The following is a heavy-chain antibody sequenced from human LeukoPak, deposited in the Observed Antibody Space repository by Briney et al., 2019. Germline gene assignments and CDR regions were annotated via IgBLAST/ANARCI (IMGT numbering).Heavy chain of an antibody. Sequence: GGSLRLSCAASGFRFSDYSMSWVRQAPGKGLEWVANINPDGSAKYCVDSVKGRFTISRDNAKNSLYLQMNSLRAEDTAVYYCARYSYGSDYWGQGTLVTVSS. J-gene: IGHJ4*02. V-gene: IGHV3-7*01. CDR2: INPDGSAK. CDR1: GFRFSDYS. CDR3: ARYSYGSDY. D-gene: IGHD5-18*01.